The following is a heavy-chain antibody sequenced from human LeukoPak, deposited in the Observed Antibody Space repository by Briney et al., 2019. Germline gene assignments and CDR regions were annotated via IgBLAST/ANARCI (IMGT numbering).Heavy chain of an antibody. D-gene: IGHD2-15*01. Sequence: ASETLSLTCTVSGGSISSYYWSWIRQPPGKGLEWIGYIYYSGSTNYNPSLKSRVTISVDTSKNQFSLKLSSVTAADTAVYYCAREAGPHRYCSGGSCYSGPPNFDYWGQGTLVTVSS. CDR3: AREAGPHRYCSGGSCYSGPPNFDY. CDR2: IYYSGST. CDR1: GGSISSYY. J-gene: IGHJ4*02. V-gene: IGHV4-59*12.